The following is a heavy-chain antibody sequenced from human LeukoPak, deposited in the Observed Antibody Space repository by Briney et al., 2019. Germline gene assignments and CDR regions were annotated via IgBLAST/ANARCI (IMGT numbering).Heavy chain of an antibody. Sequence: SETLSLTCTVSGGSISSYYWSWIRQPPGKGLEWIGYIYYSGSTNYNYNPSLKSRVTISVDTSKNQFSLNLSSVTAADTAVYYCARGGVNWTFDYWGQGTLVTVSS. CDR3: ARGGVNWTFDY. V-gene: IGHV4-59*01. D-gene: IGHD1-20*01. CDR1: GGSISSYY. CDR2: IYYSGSTNY. J-gene: IGHJ4*02.